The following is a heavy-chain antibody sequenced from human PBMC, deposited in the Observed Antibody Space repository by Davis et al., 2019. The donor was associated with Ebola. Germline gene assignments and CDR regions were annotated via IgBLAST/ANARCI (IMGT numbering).Heavy chain of an antibody. CDR1: GFTFSGSA. CDR2: IRSKANSYAT. CDR3: TTTTDAFDI. Sequence: GESLKISCAASGFTFSGSAMHWVRQASGKGLEWVGRIRSKANSYATAYAASVKGTFTISRDDSKNTAYLQMNSLKTEDTAVYYCTTTTDAFDIWGQGTMVTVSS. J-gene: IGHJ3*02. V-gene: IGHV3-73*01. D-gene: IGHD1-7*01.